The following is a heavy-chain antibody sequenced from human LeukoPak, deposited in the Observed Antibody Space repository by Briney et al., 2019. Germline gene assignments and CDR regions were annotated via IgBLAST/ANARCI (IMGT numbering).Heavy chain of an antibody. D-gene: IGHD3-9*01. CDR2: ISYDGSNK. J-gene: IGHJ4*02. Sequence: GGSLRLSCAASGFTFSRYGMHWVRQAPGKGLEWVAVISYDGSNKYYVDSVKGRFTISKDNSKNTLYLQMNSLRAEDTAVYYCAKNRDILTGYLDYWGQGTLVTVSS. V-gene: IGHV3-30*18. CDR3: AKNRDILTGYLDY. CDR1: GFTFSRYG.